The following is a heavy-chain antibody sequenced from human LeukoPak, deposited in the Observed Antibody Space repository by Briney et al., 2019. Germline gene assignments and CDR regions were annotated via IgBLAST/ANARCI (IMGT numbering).Heavy chain of an antibody. Sequence: AGGSLRLSCAASGFTFSSYGMHWVRQAPGKGLEWVAVISYDGSNKYYADSVKGRFTISRDNSKNTLYLQMNSLRTEDTAVYYCARDHRPYGGYDKGRGRNSLDYWGQGTLVTVSS. D-gene: IGHD5-12*01. J-gene: IGHJ4*02. V-gene: IGHV3-30*03. CDR2: ISYDGSNK. CDR3: ARDHRPYGGYDKGRGRNSLDY. CDR1: GFTFSSYG.